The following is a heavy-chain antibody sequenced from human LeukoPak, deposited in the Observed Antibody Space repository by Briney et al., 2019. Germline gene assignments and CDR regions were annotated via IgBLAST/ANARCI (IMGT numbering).Heavy chain of an antibody. CDR1: GFTFSSYG. V-gene: IGHV3-30*18. D-gene: IGHD3-10*01. CDR3: AKEYGSGSYFYFYAMDV. Sequence: PGRSLRLSCAASGFTFSSYGMHWVRQAPGKGLEWVAVISYDGTNKYYADSVRGRFTISRDTSKNTLYLQMNSLRAEDTAVYYCAKEYGSGSYFYFYAMDVWGQGTTATVSS. CDR2: ISYDGTNK. J-gene: IGHJ6*02.